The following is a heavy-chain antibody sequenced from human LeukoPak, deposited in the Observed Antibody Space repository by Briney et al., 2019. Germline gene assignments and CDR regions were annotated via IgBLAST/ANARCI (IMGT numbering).Heavy chain of an antibody. J-gene: IGHJ4*02. V-gene: IGHV4-61*02. D-gene: IGHD1-26*01. CDR3: AREARETYFGY. CDR1: GGSISSGSYY. CDR2: IYTSGST. Sequence: SETLSLTCTVSGGSISSGSYYWSWIRQPAGKGLEWIGRIYTSGSTNYNPSLKSRVTISVDTSKNQFSLKLSSVTAADTAVYYCAREARETYFGYWGQGTLVTVSS.